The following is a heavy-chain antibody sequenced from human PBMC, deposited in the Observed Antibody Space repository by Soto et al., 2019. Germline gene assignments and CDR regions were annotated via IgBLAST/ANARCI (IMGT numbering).Heavy chain of an antibody. CDR1: GDSVSSNSAA. V-gene: IGHV6-1*01. J-gene: IGHJ6*02. Sequence: QVQLQQSGPGLVKPSQTLSLTCAISGDSVSSNSAAWNWIRQSPSRGLEWLGRTYYRSKWYNDYAVSVKSRITINPDTSKNQFSLQLNSVTPEDTAVYYCARDVLWFGELLFDYYYYGMDVWGQGTTVTVSS. CDR2: TYYRSKWYN. D-gene: IGHD3-10*01. CDR3: ARDVLWFGELLFDYYYYGMDV.